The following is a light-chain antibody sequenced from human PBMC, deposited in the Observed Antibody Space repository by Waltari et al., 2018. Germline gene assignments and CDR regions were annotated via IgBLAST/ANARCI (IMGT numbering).Light chain of an antibody. CDR3: LQYNSYWT. CDR2: KAS. J-gene: IGKJ1*01. Sequence: DIQMTQSPSTLSASVGDRVTITCRASHSISSWLAWYQQKPGKSPKLLIYKASSLKSGVPSRFSGSGSGTEFTLTISSLQPDDFATYYCLQYNSYWTFGLGTKVEI. V-gene: IGKV1-5*03. CDR1: HSISSW.